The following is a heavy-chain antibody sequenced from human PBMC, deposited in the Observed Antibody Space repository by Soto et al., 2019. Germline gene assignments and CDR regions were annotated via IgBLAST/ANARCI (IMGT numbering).Heavy chain of an antibody. Sequence: QVLLQESGPGLVKPSETLSLTCTVSGVSVNSGSFYWTWIRQPPGKGLGWIGFVSYSGTTKYNASLKSRVTISVDTLRSQISLKVISVSAADTAVYYCARGATVTHSDYWGQGTLVTVPS. CDR3: ARGATVTHSDY. V-gene: IGHV4-61*01. CDR1: GVSVNSGSFY. J-gene: IGHJ4*02. D-gene: IGHD4-17*01. CDR2: VSYSGTT.